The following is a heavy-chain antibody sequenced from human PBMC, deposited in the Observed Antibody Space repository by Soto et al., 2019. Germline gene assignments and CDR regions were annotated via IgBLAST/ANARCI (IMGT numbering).Heavy chain of an antibody. CDR1: GYTFTSYG. CDR3: ARGRYGDY. D-gene: IGHD1-1*01. Sequence: QVHLVQSGAEVKKPGASVKVSCKASGYTFTSYGITWVRQAPGQGLEWMGWISAHNGNTDYAQKLQGRVIVTRDTSTSTAYMELRSVRSDATAGYDCARGRYGDYWGQGALVTVSS. J-gene: IGHJ4*02. CDR2: ISAHNGNT. V-gene: IGHV1-18*01.